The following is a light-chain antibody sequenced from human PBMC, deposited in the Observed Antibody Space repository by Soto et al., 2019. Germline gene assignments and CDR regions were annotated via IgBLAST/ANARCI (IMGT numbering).Light chain of an antibody. Sequence: EIVLTQSPGILSLSPGERATLSCRASQSVRNTYLAWYQQRPGQAPRLLIYSTSTRATGIPDRFSGSGSGTEFTLTISSLQSEDFAVYYCQQYNNWPPLFGQGTKLEIK. CDR3: QQYNNWPPL. CDR2: STS. J-gene: IGKJ2*01. CDR1: QSVRNTY. V-gene: IGKV3D-15*01.